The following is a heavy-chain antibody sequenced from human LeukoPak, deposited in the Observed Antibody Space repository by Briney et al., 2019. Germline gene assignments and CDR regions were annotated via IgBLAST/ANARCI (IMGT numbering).Heavy chain of an antibody. V-gene: IGHV3-21*01. CDR2: ISSRSSYI. CDR1: GFTFSSYS. J-gene: IGHJ6*03. Sequence: GGSLRLSCAASGFTFSSYSMNWVRQAPGKGLEWVSSISSRSSYIYYADSVKGRFTISRDNAKNSLYLQMNSLRAEDTAVYYCARGSTSDYYYMDVWGKGTTVTVSS. D-gene: IGHD2-2*01. CDR3: ARGSTSDYYYMDV.